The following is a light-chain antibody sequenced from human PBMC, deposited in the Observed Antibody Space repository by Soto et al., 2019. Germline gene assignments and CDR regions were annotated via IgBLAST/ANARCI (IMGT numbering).Light chain of an antibody. Sequence: QPSYVYASPGHSIAISCNGTSSDVGGYTFVSWYQQHPGKAPKLMIYDVSNRPSGISNRFSGSKSGNTASLTISGLQAEDEADYYCSSYTSRKTYVFGTGTKVTVL. J-gene: IGLJ1*01. V-gene: IGLV2-14*01. CDR3: SSYTSRKTYV. CDR1: SSDVGGYTF. CDR2: DVS.